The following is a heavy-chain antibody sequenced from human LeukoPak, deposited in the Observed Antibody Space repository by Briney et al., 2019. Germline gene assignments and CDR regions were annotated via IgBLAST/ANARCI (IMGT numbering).Heavy chain of an antibody. Sequence: SETLSLTCTVSGVSISTRNYYWGWIRQPPGKGLEWIGNIFYSGSTYYSPSFKSRVTISLDTSRNQFSLKVNSVTAADTAVYYCAKSHGYGLVDIWGQGTMVTVSS. V-gene: IGHV4-39*07. J-gene: IGHJ3*02. CDR2: IFYSGST. CDR3: AKSHGYGLVDI. CDR1: GVSISTRNYY. D-gene: IGHD3-10*01.